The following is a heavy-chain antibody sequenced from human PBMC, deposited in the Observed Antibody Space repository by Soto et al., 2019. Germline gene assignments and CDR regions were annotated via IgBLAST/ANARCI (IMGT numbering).Heavy chain of an antibody. D-gene: IGHD3-22*01. V-gene: IGHV1-18*01. CDR3: ARLTYYYDSSGYYYGYYYGMDV. J-gene: IGHJ6*02. CDR1: GYTFTSYG. CDR2: ISAYNGNT. Sequence: ASLKVSCKASGYTFTSYGISWVRQAPGQGLEWMGWISAYNGNTNYAQKLQGRVTMTTDTSTSTAYMELRSLRSDDTAVYYCARLTYYYDSSGYYYGYYYGMDVWGQGTTVTVSS.